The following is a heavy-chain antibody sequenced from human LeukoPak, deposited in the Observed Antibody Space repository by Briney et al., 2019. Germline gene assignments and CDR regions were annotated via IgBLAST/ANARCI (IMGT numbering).Heavy chain of an antibody. CDR2: ISGSGGST. CDR1: GFTFSSYA. J-gene: IGHJ4*02. V-gene: IGHV3-23*01. D-gene: IGHD6-19*01. Sequence: QPGGSLRLSCAASGFTFSSYAMSWVRQAPGKGLEWVSAISGSGGSTYYADSVKGRFTISRDNAKNSLYLQMNSLRAEDTAVYYCARVVAGFDYWGQGTLVTVSS. CDR3: ARVVAGFDY.